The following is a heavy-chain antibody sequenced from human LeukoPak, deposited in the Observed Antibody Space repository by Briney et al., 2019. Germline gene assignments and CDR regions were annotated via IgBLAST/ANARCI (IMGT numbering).Heavy chain of an antibody. J-gene: IGHJ6*04. D-gene: IGHD3-10*02. CDR2: ISTSGNTI. CDR3: AELGITMIGGV. V-gene: IGHV3-48*03. Sequence: PGGSLRLSCAASGFTFSSYEMNWVRQAPGKGLEWVSYISTSGNTIYYADSVKGRFTISRDNAKNSLYLQMNSLRVEDTAVYYCAELGITMIGGVWGKGTTVTISS. CDR1: GFTFSSYE.